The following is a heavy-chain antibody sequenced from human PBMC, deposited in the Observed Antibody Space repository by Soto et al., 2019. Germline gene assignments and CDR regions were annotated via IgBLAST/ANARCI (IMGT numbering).Heavy chain of an antibody. CDR1: GFTFSDNY. Sequence: QVQLVETGGGLVKPGGSLRLSCAVSGFTFSDNYMTWIRQAPGKGLEWLSNINKGGSVEYYAESMNGRFTFTRDYTKNLLFLQINSRRVEDTAVYYCGRSIAGNSGHAMDVWGQWTAATIS. CDR2: INKGGSVE. D-gene: IGHD2-21*01. J-gene: IGHJ6*02. V-gene: IGHV3-11*01. CDR3: GRSIAGNSGHAMDV.